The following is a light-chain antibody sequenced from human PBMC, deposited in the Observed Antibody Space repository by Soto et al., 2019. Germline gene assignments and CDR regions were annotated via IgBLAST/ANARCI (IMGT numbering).Light chain of an antibody. CDR2: DAS. CDR3: QLDNIYFRP. J-gene: IGKJ3*01. CDR1: QNIHKW. Sequence: DIQSTQSLSTVSASVGDRVTITCRASQNIHKWLAWYQQKPGKAPQLLISDASTLESGVPSRFSGSGSGTEFSLTISCLQPDDFATYCCQLDNIYFRPFCHGTNVDIK. V-gene: IGKV1-5*01.